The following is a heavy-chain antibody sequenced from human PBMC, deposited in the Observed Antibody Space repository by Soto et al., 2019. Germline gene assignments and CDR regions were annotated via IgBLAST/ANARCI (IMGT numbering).Heavy chain of an antibody. Sequence: GSLRLSCAASGFTFTSHAMNWVRQAPGKGLEWVPAISGSGGSTYYADSVKGRFTISRDNSKNTLYLQMNSLRAEDTAVYYCAKDAEFRGYELDYWGQGTLVTVSS. D-gene: IGHD5-12*01. CDR2: ISGSGGST. V-gene: IGHV3-23*01. CDR3: AKDAEFRGYELDY. J-gene: IGHJ4*02. CDR1: GFTFTSHA.